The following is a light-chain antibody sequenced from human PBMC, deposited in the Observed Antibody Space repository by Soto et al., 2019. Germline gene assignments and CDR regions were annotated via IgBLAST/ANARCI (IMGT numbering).Light chain of an antibody. CDR2: GNS. Sequence: QSVLTQPPSVSGAPGQRVTISCTGSSSNIGAGYDVHWYQQLPGTAPKLLISGNSNRPSGVPVRFSGSKSGTSASLAITGLQAEDEADYYCQSYDSSLSGRVFGTGTKLTVL. CDR3: QSYDSSLSGRV. J-gene: IGLJ1*01. CDR1: SSNIGAGYD. V-gene: IGLV1-40*01.